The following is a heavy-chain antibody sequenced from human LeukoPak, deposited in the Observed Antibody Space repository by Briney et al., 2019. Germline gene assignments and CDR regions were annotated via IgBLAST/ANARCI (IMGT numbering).Heavy chain of an antibody. D-gene: IGHD3-10*01. CDR2: IYYSGST. V-gene: IGHV4-59*01. Sequence: PSETLSLTCTVSGGSISSYYWSWIRQFPGRGLEWIGCIYYSGSTNYNPSLKSRVTISVDTSRNQFSLKLSSVTAADTAVYYCAREVITMVRGVINWYFDLWGRGTLVTVSS. CDR3: AREVITMVRGVINWYFDL. CDR1: GGSISSYY. J-gene: IGHJ2*01.